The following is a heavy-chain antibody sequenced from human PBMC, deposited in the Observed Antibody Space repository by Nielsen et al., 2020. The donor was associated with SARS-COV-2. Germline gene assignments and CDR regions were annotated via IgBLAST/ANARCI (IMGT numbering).Heavy chain of an antibody. V-gene: IGHV3-74*01. CDR3: ARDGVVGSTNTFDF. D-gene: IGHD1-26*01. CDR2: INFDGTGT. J-gene: IGHJ3*01. Sequence: GGSLRLSCTASGFTFTAYWMHWVRQAPGKGLTWVSHINFDGTGTSYADSVKGRFTISRDNAKNTVYLQMNSLRAEDTAVYYCARDGVVGSTNTFDFWGQGTVVTVSS. CDR1: GFTFTAYW.